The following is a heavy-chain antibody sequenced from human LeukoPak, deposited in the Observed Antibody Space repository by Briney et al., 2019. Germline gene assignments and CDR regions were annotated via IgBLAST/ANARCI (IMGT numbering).Heavy chain of an antibody. CDR3: ARAPCSSTSCYSDLNWFDP. V-gene: IGHV1-69*02. D-gene: IGHD2-2*01. CDR2: IIPILGIA. CDR1: GGTFSSYT. J-gene: IGHJ5*02. Sequence: SVKVSCXASGGTFSSYTISWVRQAPGQGLEWMGRIIPILGIANYAQKFQDRVTITADKSTSTAYMELSSLRSEDTAVYYCARAPCSSTSCYSDLNWFDPWGPGTLVTVSS.